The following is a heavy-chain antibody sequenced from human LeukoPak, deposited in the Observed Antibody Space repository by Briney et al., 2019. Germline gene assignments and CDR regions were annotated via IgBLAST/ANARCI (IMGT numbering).Heavy chain of an antibody. J-gene: IGHJ4*02. V-gene: IGHV3-74*01. CDR3: AREVDDSSGYYYYDLIGTFDY. CDR2: INSDGSST. CDR1: GFTFSSYW. D-gene: IGHD3-22*01. Sequence: PGGSLRLSCAASGFTFSSYWMHWVRHAPGKGLVWVSRINSDGSSTSYADSVKGRFTISRDNAKNTLYLQMNSLRAEDTAVYYCAREVDDSSGYYYYDLIGTFDYWGQGTLVTVSS.